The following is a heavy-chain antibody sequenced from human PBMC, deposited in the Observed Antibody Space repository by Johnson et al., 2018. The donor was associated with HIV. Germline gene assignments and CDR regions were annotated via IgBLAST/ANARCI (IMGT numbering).Heavy chain of an antibody. CDR1: GFTVSSNY. Sequence: VQLVESGGGLVQPGGSLRLSCAASGFTVSSNYMSWVRQAPGKGLEWVSVIYSGGSTYYADSVKGGFTISRDNSKNTLYLQMNSLRAEDTAVYYCAREPLDGVYAFDIWGQGTMVTVSS. V-gene: IGHV3-66*01. CDR3: AREPLDGVYAFDI. J-gene: IGHJ3*02. D-gene: IGHD2-2*03. CDR2: IYSGGST.